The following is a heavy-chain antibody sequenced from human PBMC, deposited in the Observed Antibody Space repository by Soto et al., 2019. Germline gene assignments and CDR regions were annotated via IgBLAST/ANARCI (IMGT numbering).Heavy chain of an antibody. J-gene: IGHJ6*03. CDR1: GFTFSSYW. CDR2: IKQDGSEK. D-gene: IGHD3-3*01. CDR3: ARDGPYDFWSGYMDV. Sequence: PGGSLRLSCAASGFTFSSYWMSWVRQAPGKGLEWVANIKQDGSEKYYVDSVKGRFTISRDNAKNSLYLQMNSLRAEDTAVYYCARDGPYDFWSGYMDVWGKGTTVTVSS. V-gene: IGHV3-7*01.